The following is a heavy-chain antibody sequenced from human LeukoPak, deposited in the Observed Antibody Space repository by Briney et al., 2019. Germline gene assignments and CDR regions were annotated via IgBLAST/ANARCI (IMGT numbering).Heavy chain of an antibody. CDR2: INPSGGST. V-gene: IGHV1-46*03. CDR3: ARDRLWFGESNFDY. D-gene: IGHD3-10*01. Sequence: IINPSGGSTSYAQKFQVRVTMTRDTSTSTVYMELSSLRSEDTAAYYCARDRLWFGESNFDYWGQGTLVTVSS. J-gene: IGHJ4*02.